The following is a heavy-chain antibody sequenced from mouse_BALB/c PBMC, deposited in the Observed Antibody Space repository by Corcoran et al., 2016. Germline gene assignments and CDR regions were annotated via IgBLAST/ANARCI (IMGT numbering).Heavy chain of an antibody. J-gene: IGHJ4*01. CDR1: GYTFTNYG. D-gene: IGHD6-1*01. CDR3: ARAPLHYYAMDY. Sequence: QIQLVQSGPQLKKPGETVTISCKASGYTFTNYGMNWVKQAPGKGLTWMGWINTYTGAPTYADNFKGRFAFSLETSASTAYLQINNLKNEDTATYFCARAPLHYYAMDYWGQGTSVTVSS. CDR2: INTYTGAP. V-gene: IGHV9-3-1*01.